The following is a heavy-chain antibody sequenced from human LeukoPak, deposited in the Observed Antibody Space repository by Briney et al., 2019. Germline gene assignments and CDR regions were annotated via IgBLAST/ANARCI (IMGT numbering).Heavy chain of an antibody. J-gene: IGHJ4*02. V-gene: IGHV4-59*08. Sequence: PSETLSLTCTVSGGSISSYYWSWIRQPPGKGLEWIGYIYYSGSTNYNPSLRSRVTISVDTSKNQFSLKLSSVTAADTAVYYCAWAGRVYYGSGRAGYYFESWGQGTLLTVSS. CDR2: IYYSGST. CDR3: AWAGRVYYGSGRAGYYFES. CDR1: GGSISSYY. D-gene: IGHD3-10*01.